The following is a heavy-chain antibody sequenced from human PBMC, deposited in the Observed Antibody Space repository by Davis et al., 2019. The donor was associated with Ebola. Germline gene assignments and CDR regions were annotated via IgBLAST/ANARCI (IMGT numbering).Heavy chain of an antibody. J-gene: IGHJ6*02. CDR2: IYYSGST. V-gene: IGHV4-59*01. Sequence: PSETLSLTCTVSGGSISSYYWSWIRQPPGKGLEWIGYIYYSGSTNYNPSLKSRVTISVDTSKNQFSLKLSSVTAADTAVYYCARDRRAARLGDYYYYYGMDVWGQGTTVTVSS. CDR1: GGSISSYY. D-gene: IGHD6-6*01. CDR3: ARDRRAARLGDYYYYYGMDV.